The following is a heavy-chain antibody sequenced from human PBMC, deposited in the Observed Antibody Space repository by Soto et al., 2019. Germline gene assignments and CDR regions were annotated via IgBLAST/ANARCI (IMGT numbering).Heavy chain of an antibody. D-gene: IGHD4-4*01. J-gene: IGHJ5*02. CDR2: INHSGST. CDR1: GGSFSGYY. CDR3: ARGRRRREMATVNWFDP. V-gene: IGHV4-34*01. Sequence: KPSETLSLTCAVYGGSFSGYYWSWIRQPPGKGLEWIGEINHSGSTNYNPSLKSRVTISVDTSKNQFSLKLSSVTAADTAVYYCARGRRRREMATVNWFDPWGQGTLVTVSS.